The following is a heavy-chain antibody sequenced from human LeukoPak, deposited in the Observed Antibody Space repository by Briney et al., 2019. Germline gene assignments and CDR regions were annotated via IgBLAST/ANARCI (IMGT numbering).Heavy chain of an antibody. D-gene: IGHD3-10*01. J-gene: IGHJ4*02. CDR3: ARDSVDGSGTYYNDSPDY. V-gene: IGHV1-18*01. CDR2: IIALNGYT. CDR1: GYTFTSYG. Sequence: AAVKVSCKASGYTFTSYGISWVRQAPGEGREWMGWIIALNGYTNYAQKPQGRVTMTTDTSTSTAYMELRSLRSDDTAVYYCARDSVDGSGTYYNDSPDYWGQGTLVTVSS.